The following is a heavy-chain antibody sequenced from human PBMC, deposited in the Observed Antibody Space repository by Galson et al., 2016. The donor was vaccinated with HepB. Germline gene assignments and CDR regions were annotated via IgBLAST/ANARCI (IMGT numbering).Heavy chain of an antibody. J-gene: IGHJ4*02. V-gene: IGHV3-23*01. CDR3: AKLPVLLKYPVGAYVDY. D-gene: IGHD2-15*01. CDR2: IAACGGIT. Sequence: SLRLSCAASGFTFSDYAMSWVRQAPGRGLEWVSIIAACGGITYNADSVKGRFSISRDNSNNMIYLQMNSLTADDTAVYYCAKLPVLLKYPVGAYVDYWGQGILVTVFS. CDR1: GFTFSDYA.